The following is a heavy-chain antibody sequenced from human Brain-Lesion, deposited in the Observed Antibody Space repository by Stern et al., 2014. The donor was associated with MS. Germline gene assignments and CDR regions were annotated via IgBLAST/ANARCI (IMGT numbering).Heavy chain of an antibody. CDR3: ARHDSVPRPSQLYSARDRGPGYFDY. V-gene: IGHV4-39*01. CDR1: GGSISSSSYY. CDR2: IHYSGFT. Sequence: QVQLVESGPGLVKPSETLSLTCTVSGGSISSSSYYWAWIRQPPGKGLEWIGNIHYSGFTYYNPALKSRVTISVDTSKNQFSLKLSSVTAADTAVYYCARHDSVPRPSQLYSARDRGPGYFDYWGQGTLVTVSS. J-gene: IGHJ4*02. D-gene: IGHD1-26*01.